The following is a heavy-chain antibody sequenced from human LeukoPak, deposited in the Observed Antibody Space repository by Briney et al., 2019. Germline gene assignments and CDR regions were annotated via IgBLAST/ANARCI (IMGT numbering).Heavy chain of an antibody. CDR1: GGTFSSYA. CDR3: ARDQHSSGYWVPDY. CDR2: IIPILGIA. D-gene: IGHD3-22*01. J-gene: IGHJ4*02. Sequence: SVKVSCKASGGTFSSYAINWVRQAPGQGLEWMGRIIPILGIANYAQKFQGRVTITADKSTSTAYMELSSLRSEDTAVYYCARDQHSSGYWVPDYWGQGTLVTVSS. V-gene: IGHV1-69*04.